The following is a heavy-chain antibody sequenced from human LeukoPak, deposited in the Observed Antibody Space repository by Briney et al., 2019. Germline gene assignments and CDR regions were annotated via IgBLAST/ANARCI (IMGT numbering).Heavy chain of an antibody. Sequence: ASVKVSCKASGYTFTSYGITWVRQSPGQGLEWVGWISPYNGNTHFAQKLQGRVAMTTDTSTSTAYLELKNLRSDDTALYYCARDREYNWSDVDAFNVWGHGTMVTVSS. J-gene: IGHJ3*01. V-gene: IGHV1-18*01. CDR1: GYTFTSYG. CDR2: ISPYNGNT. D-gene: IGHD1-1*01. CDR3: ARDREYNWSDVDAFNV.